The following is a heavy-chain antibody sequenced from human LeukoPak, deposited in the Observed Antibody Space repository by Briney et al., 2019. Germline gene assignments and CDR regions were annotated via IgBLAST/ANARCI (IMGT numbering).Heavy chain of an antibody. V-gene: IGHV3-30*02. J-gene: IGHJ4*02. Sequence: PGGSLRLSCAASGFNFSSYGMHWVRQVPGKGLEWVAGIRYDGSDKYYADSVKGRFTISRDNSKNTLYLQMNSLRVEDTAVYYCAKDSPRLDYWGQGTLVTVSS. CDR3: AKDSPRLDY. CDR2: IRYDGSDK. CDR1: GFNFSSYG.